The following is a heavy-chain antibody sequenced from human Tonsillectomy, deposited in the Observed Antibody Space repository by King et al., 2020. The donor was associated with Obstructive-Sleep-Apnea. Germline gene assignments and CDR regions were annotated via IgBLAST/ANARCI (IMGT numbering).Heavy chain of an antibody. D-gene: IGHD3-9*01. CDR1: GFTFSSYA. CDR3: AKDRGYDILTGYYRNSGFDY. Sequence: VQLVESGGGLVQPGGSLRLSCAASGFTFSSYAMSWVRQAPGKGLEWVSAISGSGGSTYYADSVKGRFTISRDNSKNTLYLQMNSLRAEDTAVYYCAKDRGYDILTGYYRNSGFDYWGQGALVTVSS. CDR2: ISGSGGST. J-gene: IGHJ4*02. V-gene: IGHV3-23*04.